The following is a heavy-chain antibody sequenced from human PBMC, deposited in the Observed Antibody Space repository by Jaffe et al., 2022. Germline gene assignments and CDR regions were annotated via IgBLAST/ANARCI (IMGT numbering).Heavy chain of an antibody. CDR1: GYSFTSYW. CDR2: IYPGDSDT. V-gene: IGHV5-51*01. D-gene: IGHD6-13*01. CDR3: VRHAHSSSWTFLRSRDIYWYFDL. J-gene: IGHJ2*01. Sequence: EVQLVQSGAEVKKPGESLKISCKGSGYSFTSYWIGWVRQMPGKGLEWMGIIYPGDSDTRYSPSFQGQVTISADKSISTAYLQWSSLKASDTAMYYCVRHAHSSSWTFLRSRDIYWYFDLWGRGTLVTVSS.